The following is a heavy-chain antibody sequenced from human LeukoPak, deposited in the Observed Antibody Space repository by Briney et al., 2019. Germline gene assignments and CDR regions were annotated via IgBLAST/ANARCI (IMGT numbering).Heavy chain of an antibody. CDR3: ARAFQSLGGLSLPDY. J-gene: IGHJ4*02. CDR2: IHPSTGNP. V-gene: IGHV7-4-1*02. D-gene: IGHD3-16*02. Sequence: ASVKVSCKASGYSFTDYAMNWVRQAPGQGLEWMGWIHPSTGNPTYAQGFTGRFVFSLDTSVSTTYLQISSLKAEDTAVYFCARAFQSLGGLSLPDYWGQGTLVTVSS. CDR1: GYSFTDYA.